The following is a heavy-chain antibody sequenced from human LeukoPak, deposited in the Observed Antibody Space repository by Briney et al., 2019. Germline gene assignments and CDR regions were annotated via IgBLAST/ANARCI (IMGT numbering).Heavy chain of an antibody. Sequence: GGSLRLSCAASGFTFSSYWMSWVRQAPGKGLEWVANIKQDGSEKYYVDSVKGRFTISRDNAKNSLYLQMNSLRAEDTAVYYCAREQFVQIYSGCGDAFDIWGQGTMVTVSS. CDR1: GFTFSSYW. CDR3: AREQFVQIYSGCGDAFDI. V-gene: IGHV3-7*01. J-gene: IGHJ3*02. CDR2: IKQDGSEK. D-gene: IGHD5-12*01.